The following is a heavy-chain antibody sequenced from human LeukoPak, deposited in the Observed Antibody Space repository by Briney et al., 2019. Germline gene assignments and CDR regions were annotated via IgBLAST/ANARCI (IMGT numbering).Heavy chain of an antibody. CDR3: ARRGSGLAWFDP. V-gene: IGHV4-59*08. CDR2: IYYNGHS. D-gene: IGHD2-15*01. J-gene: IGHJ5*02. Sequence: SETLSLTCTVSGDSMSSYYWSWIRQTPGKGLEWIGYIYYNGHSNYSPSLKSRVTISLDTSKKQFSLKMSSVTAADTAMYYCARRGSGLAWFDPWGQGTLVTVSS. CDR1: GDSMSSYY.